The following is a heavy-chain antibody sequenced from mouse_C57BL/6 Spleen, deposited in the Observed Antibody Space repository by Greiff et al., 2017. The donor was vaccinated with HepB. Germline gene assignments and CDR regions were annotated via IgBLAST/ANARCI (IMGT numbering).Heavy chain of an antibody. D-gene: IGHD2-4*01. J-gene: IGHJ3*01. CDR1: GYSFTGYY. CDR2: INPSTGGT. Sequence: EVQLQQSGPELVKPGASVKISCKASGYSFTGYYMNWVKQSPEKSLEWIGEINPSTGGTTYNQKFKAKATLTVDKSSSTAYMQLKSLTSEDSAVYYCARGPRSYDYPFAYWGQGTLVTVSA. V-gene: IGHV1-42*01. CDR3: ARGPRSYDYPFAY.